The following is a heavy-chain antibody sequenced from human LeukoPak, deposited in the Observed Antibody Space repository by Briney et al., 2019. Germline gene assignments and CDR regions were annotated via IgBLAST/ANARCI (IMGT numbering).Heavy chain of an antibody. V-gene: IGHV3-7*01. D-gene: IGHD4-17*01. CDR2: MKQDGSGK. CDR3: ARAPSTTTVRLDY. CDR1: GFTFSNYW. Sequence: GGSLRLSCAASGFTFSNYWMSWVRLAPGKGPERVANMKQDGSGKYYVDSVKGRFTISRDNAKNSLYLQMNSLRAEDTAVYYCARAPSTTTVRLDYWGQGTLVTVSS. J-gene: IGHJ4*02.